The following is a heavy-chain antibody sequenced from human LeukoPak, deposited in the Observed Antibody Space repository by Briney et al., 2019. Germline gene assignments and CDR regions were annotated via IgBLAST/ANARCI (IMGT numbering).Heavy chain of an antibody. Sequence: ASVKVSCKASGYTFTSYYMHWVRQAPGQGLEWMGIINPSGGSTSYAQKFQGRVTMTRDMSTSTVYMELSSLRSEDTAVYYCAAITGPDYSNPRYYYYYMDVWGKGTTVTVSS. V-gene: IGHV1-46*01. CDR3: AAITGPDYSNPRYYYYYMDV. CDR1: GYTFTSYY. CDR2: INPSGGST. J-gene: IGHJ6*03. D-gene: IGHD4-11*01.